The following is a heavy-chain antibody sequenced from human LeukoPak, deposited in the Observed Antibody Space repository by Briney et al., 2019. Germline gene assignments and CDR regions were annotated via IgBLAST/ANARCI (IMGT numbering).Heavy chain of an antibody. CDR2: IYTSGST. CDR3: ARGDYYDSSGYYYYYYYMDV. J-gene: IGHJ6*03. V-gene: IGHV4-61*02. D-gene: IGHD3-22*01. Sequence: SETLSLTCTVSGGSISSGSYYWSWIRQPAGKGLEWIGRIYTSGSTNYNPSLKSRVTISVDTSKNQFSLKLSSVTAADTAVYYCARGDYYDSSGYYYYYYYMDVWGKGTTVTVSS. CDR1: GGSISSGSYY.